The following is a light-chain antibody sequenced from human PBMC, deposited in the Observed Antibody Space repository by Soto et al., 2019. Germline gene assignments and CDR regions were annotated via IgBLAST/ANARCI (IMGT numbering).Light chain of an antibody. CDR2: GVS. Sequence: EIVLTQSPGTLSLSPGERATLSCRASQSVSSSYLAWYQQKPGQAPRLLIYGVSSRATGIPDRFSGSGSGTDFTLTISRLEPGDFAVYYCHHSVTSPPITFGQGTRLEIK. CDR3: HHSVTSPPIT. CDR1: QSVSSSY. J-gene: IGKJ5*01. V-gene: IGKV3-20*01.